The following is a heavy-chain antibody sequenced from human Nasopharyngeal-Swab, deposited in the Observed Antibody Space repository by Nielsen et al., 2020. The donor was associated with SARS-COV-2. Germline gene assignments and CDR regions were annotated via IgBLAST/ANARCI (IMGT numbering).Heavy chain of an antibody. J-gene: IGHJ6*03. CDR2: INHSGST. D-gene: IGHD1-26*01. V-gene: IGHV4-34*01. Sequence: WIRQPPGKGLEWIGEINHSGSTNYNPSLKSRVTISVDTSKNQFSLKLSSVTAADTAVYYCARVSWEGSYYYMDVWGKGTTVTVSS. CDR3: ARVSWEGSYYYMDV.